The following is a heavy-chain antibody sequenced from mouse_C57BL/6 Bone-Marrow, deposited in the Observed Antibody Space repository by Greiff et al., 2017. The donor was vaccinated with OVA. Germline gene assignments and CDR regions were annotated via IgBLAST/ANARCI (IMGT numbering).Heavy chain of an antibody. CDR3: ARSEGNSWYFDV. CDR2: IYPGSGNT. CDR1: GYTFTDYY. J-gene: IGHJ1*03. D-gene: IGHD2-1*01. V-gene: IGHV1-76*01. Sequence: VQLQQSGAELVRPGASVKLSCKASGYTFTDYYINWVKQRPGQGLEWIARIYPGSGNTYYNEKFKGKATLTVEKSSSTAYMQLSSLTSEDSAVYFCARSEGNSWYFDVWGTGTTVTVSS.